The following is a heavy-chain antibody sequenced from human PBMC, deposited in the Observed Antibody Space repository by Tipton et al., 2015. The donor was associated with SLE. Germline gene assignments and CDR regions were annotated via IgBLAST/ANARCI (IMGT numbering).Heavy chain of an antibody. J-gene: IGHJ4*02. Sequence: SLRLSCAASGFTFSSYAMTWFRQAPGKGLEWVSTISGGGGSTYYADSVRGRFTISRDNSKNTLYLQMNSLRAEDTAVYYCATTHRGWGQGTLVTVSS. CDR3: ATTHRG. CDR2: ISGGGGST. V-gene: IGHV3-23*01. CDR1: GFTFSSYA.